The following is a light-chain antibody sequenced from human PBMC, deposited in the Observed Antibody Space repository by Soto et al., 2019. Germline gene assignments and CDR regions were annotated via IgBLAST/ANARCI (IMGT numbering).Light chain of an antibody. CDR1: QSVSSNY. CDR3: QQYGSSGT. CDR2: GAS. Sequence: EILLTQSPGTLSLSPGERATLSCRASQSVSSNYLAWYHQKPGQAPSLLIYGASTRATGIPDRLSGSGSGTDFTLTISRLEPEDFAVYYCQQYGSSGTFGQGTKVDIK. V-gene: IGKV3-20*01. J-gene: IGKJ1*01.